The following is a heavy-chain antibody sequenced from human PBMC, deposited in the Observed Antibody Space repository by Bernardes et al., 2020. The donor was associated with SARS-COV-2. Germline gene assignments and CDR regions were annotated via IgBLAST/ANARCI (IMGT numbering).Heavy chain of an antibody. V-gene: IGHV3-21*06. CDR3: ARVDFSNLYYFDY. CDR2: ISTSSSYI. CDR1: GFTFSSYT. J-gene: IGHJ4*02. D-gene: IGHD4-4*01. Sequence: GGSLRLSCAASGFTFSSYTMNWVRQAPGKGLEWISSISTSSSYISYTDSVRGRLTISRDNAKNSVSLQMNSLRAEDTAVYYCARVDFSNLYYFDYWGQGTPVTVSS.